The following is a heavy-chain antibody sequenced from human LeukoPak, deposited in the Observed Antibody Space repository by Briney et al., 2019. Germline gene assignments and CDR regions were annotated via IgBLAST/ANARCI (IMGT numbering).Heavy chain of an antibody. J-gene: IGHJ4*02. CDR2: IYSGGST. CDR1: GFTVSSNY. Sequence: GGSLRLSCAASGFTVSSNYMSWVRQAPGKGLEWVSVIYSGGSTYYADSVKGRFAISRDNSKNTLYLHMNSLRAEDTAVYYCAKGVSGSYSGVYWGQGTLVTVSS. CDR3: AKGVSGSYSGVY. V-gene: IGHV3-66*01. D-gene: IGHD1-26*01.